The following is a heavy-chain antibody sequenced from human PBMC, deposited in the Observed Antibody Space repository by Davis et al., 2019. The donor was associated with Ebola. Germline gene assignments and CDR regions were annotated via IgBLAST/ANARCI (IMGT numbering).Heavy chain of an antibody. CDR1: GYSFTSYW. V-gene: IGHV5-51*01. J-gene: IGHJ6*02. CDR3: ARQLSYYYYGMDV. D-gene: IGHD3-16*02. CDR2: IYPGDSDT. Sequence: GESLKISCKGSGYSFTSYWIGWVRQMPGKGLEWMGIIYPGDSDTRYSPTFQGQVTISADKSISTAYLQWSSLKASDTAMYYCARQLSYYYYGMDVWGQGTTVTVSS.